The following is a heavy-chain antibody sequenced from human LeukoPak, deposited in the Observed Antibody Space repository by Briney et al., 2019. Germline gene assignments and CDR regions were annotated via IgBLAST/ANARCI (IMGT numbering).Heavy chain of an antibody. V-gene: IGHV3-7*01. Sequence: GGSLRLSCAASGFTFSSYWMSWVRQAPGKGLEWVANIRQDGSEKNYVDSVKGRFSISRDNAKNSLYLQMNSLRAEDTAVYYCARDADSGSYFGDYWGQGTLVTVSS. J-gene: IGHJ4*02. CDR2: IRQDGSEK. CDR3: ARDADSGSYFGDY. D-gene: IGHD1-26*01. CDR1: GFTFSSYW.